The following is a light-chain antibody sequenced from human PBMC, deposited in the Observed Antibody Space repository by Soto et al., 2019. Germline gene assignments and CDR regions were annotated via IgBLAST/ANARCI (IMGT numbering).Light chain of an antibody. CDR3: HQFVRSPIVT. CDR2: GAS. J-gene: IGKJ3*01. CDR1: QTVNSNY. V-gene: IGKV3-20*01. Sequence: EIVLTQSPGTLSLSPGERATLSCRASQTVNSNYLAWYQQRPGQAPRLLMYGASIRAAGLSDRVSGSVSGTDFSLTTTRLEPQDISVYLCHQFVRSPIVTFGTGPTLDIK.